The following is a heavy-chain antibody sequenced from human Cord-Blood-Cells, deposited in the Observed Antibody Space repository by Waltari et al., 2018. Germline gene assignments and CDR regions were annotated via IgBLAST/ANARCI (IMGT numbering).Heavy chain of an antibody. V-gene: IGHV3-7*01. J-gene: IGHJ3*02. CDR3: ARESTDAFDI. Sequence: EVQLVESGGGLVQPGGSLRLSCAASGFPFSSYWMGWVRQAPGKGLEWVANIKQDGSEKYYVDSVKGRFTISRDNAKNSLYLQMNSLRAEDTAVYYCARESTDAFDIWGQGTMVTVSS. CDR1: GFPFSSYW. CDR2: IKQDGSEK.